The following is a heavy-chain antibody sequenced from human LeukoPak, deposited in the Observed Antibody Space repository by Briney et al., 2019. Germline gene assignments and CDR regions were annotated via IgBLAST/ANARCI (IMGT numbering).Heavy chain of an antibody. V-gene: IGHV3-20*04. Sequence: GGSLRLSCAASGFTFDDYGMSWVRQAPGKGLEWVSGINWNGGSTGYGDSVKGRFTISRDNAKNSLYLQMNSLRAEDTALYYCARTGDFWSGYFAFDIWGQGTMVTVSS. CDR3: ARTGDFWSGYFAFDI. CDR2: INWNGGST. CDR1: GFTFDDYG. D-gene: IGHD3-3*01. J-gene: IGHJ3*02.